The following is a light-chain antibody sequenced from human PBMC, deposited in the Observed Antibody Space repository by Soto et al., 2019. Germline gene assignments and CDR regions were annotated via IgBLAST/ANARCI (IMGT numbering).Light chain of an antibody. Sequence: SALAQPPSASGTPGQRVTISCSGSSSNIGSNTVNWYQQLPGTAPKLLIYSNNQRPSGVPDRFSGSKSGTSASLAISGLRSEDEADYYCAAWDDSLNGPFYVFGTGTKVTVL. V-gene: IGLV1-44*01. CDR3: AAWDDSLNGPFYV. CDR2: SNN. CDR1: SSNIGSNT. J-gene: IGLJ1*01.